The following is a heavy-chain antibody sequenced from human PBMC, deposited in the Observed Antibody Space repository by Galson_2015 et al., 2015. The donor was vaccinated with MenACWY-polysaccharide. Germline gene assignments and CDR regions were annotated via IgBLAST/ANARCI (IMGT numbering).Heavy chain of an antibody. CDR3: ARLGVLGTYDSRGYSNWFDP. Sequence: STDYNPSLKSRVTISADASKNQFSLKLRSVTAADTAVYYCARLGVLGTYDSRGYSNWFDPWGQGTLVTVSS. J-gene: IGHJ5*02. V-gene: IGHV4-34*01. D-gene: IGHD3-22*01. CDR2: ST.